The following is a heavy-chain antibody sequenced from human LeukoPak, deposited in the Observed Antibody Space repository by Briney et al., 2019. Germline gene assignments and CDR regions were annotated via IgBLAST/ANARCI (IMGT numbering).Heavy chain of an antibody. CDR2: ISWNSGSI. CDR3: ARXXXFDY. J-gene: IGHJ4*02. V-gene: IGHV3-9*01. CDR1: GFTFDDYA. Sequence: GGSLRLSCAASGFTFDDYAMHWVRQAPGKGLEWVSGISWNSGSIGYADSVKGRFTISRDNSKNTLYLQMNSLRAEDTAVYYCARXXXFDYWGQGTLVTVSS.